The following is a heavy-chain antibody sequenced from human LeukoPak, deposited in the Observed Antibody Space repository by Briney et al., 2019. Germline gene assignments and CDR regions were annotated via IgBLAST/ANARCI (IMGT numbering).Heavy chain of an antibody. CDR3: AKDLATVTTKTPILFDY. J-gene: IGHJ4*02. Sequence: GGSLRLSCAASGFTFSDSYMSWIRQAPGKGLEYISYISSSGSTIYYADSVKGRLTPSRDNAKNSLSLEMNSVRAEDTGVYYCAKDLATVTTKTPILFDYWGQGTLVTVSS. CDR1: GFTFSDSY. CDR2: ISSSGSTI. D-gene: IGHD4-17*01. V-gene: IGHV3-11*01.